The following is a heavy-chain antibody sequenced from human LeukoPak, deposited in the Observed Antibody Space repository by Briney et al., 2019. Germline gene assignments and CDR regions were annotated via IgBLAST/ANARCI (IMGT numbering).Heavy chain of an antibody. CDR2: ISSSSSTI. D-gene: IGHD3-10*01. J-gene: IGHJ6*03. Sequence: GGSLRLSCAASGFTFSSYNMNWVRQAPGKGLEWVSYISSSSSTIYYADSVKGRFTISRDNAKNSLYLQMNSLRAEDTAVYYCARVMEYYYYYMDVWGKGTTVTVSS. CDR3: ARVMEYYYYYMDV. V-gene: IGHV3-48*01. CDR1: GFTFSSYN.